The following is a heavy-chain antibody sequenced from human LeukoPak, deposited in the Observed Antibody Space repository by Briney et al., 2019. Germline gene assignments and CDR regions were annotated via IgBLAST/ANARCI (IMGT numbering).Heavy chain of an antibody. CDR3: ARNYYDSSGYPGNYYYYYMDV. J-gene: IGHJ6*03. CDR2: IYYSGST. V-gene: IGHV4-34*01. D-gene: IGHD3-22*01. CDR1: GGSFSGYY. Sequence: SETLSLTCAVYGGSFSGYYWSWIRQPPGKGLEWIGSIYYSGSTYYNPSLKSRVTISVDTSKNQFSLKLSSVTAADTAVYYCARNYYDSSGYPGNYYYYYMDVWGKGTTVTVSS.